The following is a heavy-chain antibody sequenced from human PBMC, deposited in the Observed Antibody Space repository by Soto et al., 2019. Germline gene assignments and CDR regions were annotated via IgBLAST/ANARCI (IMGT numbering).Heavy chain of an antibody. Sequence: HPGGSLRLSCAAPGFTFSSYGMHWVRQAPGKGLEWVAVISYDGSNKYYADSGKGRFTISRDNSKNTLYLQMNILRAEDTAVYYCAKVPDNHSSGWYPGLYYDYYYGMDVWGQGTTVT. CDR3: AKVPDNHSSGWYPGLYYDYYYGMDV. V-gene: IGHV3-30*18. CDR1: GFTFSSYG. J-gene: IGHJ6*02. CDR2: ISYDGSNK. D-gene: IGHD6-19*01.